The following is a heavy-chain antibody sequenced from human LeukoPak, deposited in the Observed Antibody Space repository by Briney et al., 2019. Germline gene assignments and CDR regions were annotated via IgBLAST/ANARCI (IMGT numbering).Heavy chain of an antibody. CDR1: GFTFSSYA. J-gene: IGHJ4*02. D-gene: IGHD6-13*01. CDR2: ISGSGGST. Sequence: GGSLRLSCAASGFTFSSYAMSWVRQAPGKGLEWVSAISGSGGSTYYADSVKGRFTISRDNSKNTLYLQTNSLRAEDTAVYYCAKVMDSYSSSWYQNPYYFDYWGQGTLVTVSS. V-gene: IGHV3-23*01. CDR3: AKVMDSYSSSWYQNPYYFDY.